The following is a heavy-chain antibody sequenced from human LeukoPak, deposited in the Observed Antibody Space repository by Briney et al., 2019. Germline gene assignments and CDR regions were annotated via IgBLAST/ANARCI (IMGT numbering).Heavy chain of an antibody. CDR3: AKVGPVSSYGFGFFNY. J-gene: IGHJ4*02. V-gene: IGHV3-9*01. D-gene: IGHD5-18*01. Sequence: SLRLSCAASEFTFDDYAMHWVRQAPGKGLEWVSGISYNSGSINYAESVKGRFTISRDNAKNSLYLQMNSLTVEDTALYYCAKVGPVSSYGFGFFNYWGRGTLVTVSS. CDR2: ISYNSGSI. CDR1: EFTFDDYA.